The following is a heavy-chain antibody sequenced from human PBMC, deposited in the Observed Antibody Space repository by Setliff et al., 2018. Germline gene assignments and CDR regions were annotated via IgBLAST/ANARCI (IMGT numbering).Heavy chain of an antibody. Sequence: SETLSLTCTVSGVSISSYYWSWIRQPPGKGLESIGYIQKSGGTNYNPALKSRVTVSVDTSTNQFSLKLRSVTAADTAVYYCARDYQGGWFAPWGQGTLVTVSS. J-gene: IGHJ5*02. CDR3: ARDYQGGWFAP. D-gene: IGHD3-16*01. CDR2: IQKSGGT. CDR1: GVSISSYY. V-gene: IGHV4-59*01.